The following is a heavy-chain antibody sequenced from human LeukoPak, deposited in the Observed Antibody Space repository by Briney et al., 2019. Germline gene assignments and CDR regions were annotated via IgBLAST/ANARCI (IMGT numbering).Heavy chain of an antibody. CDR3: ANLVAPPHYYDSSGYYPTGFDY. J-gene: IGHJ4*02. CDR1: GFTFSSYA. D-gene: IGHD3-22*01. CDR2: ISYDGSNK. V-gene: IGHV3-30-3*01. Sequence: GGSLRLSCAASGFTFSSYAMHWVRQAPGKGLEWVAVISYDGSNKYYADSVKGRFTISRDNSKNTLYLQMNSLRAEDTAVYYCANLVAPPHYYDSSGYYPTGFDYWGQGTLVTVSS.